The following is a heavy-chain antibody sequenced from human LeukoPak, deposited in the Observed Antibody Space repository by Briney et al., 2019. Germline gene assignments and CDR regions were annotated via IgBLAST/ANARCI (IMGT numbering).Heavy chain of an antibody. D-gene: IGHD2-21*02. J-gene: IGHJ4*02. CDR3: AKRPRIVVVTTNAFDY. CDR2: ITTSDGNT. V-gene: IGHV3-23*01. CDR1: GFTFSSYT. Sequence: GGSLRLSCAASGFTFSSYTMSWVRQAPGKGLERVSTITTSDGNTYYADSVKGRFTVSRDNSKNTLYLQMNSLRPEDTAVYYCAKRPRIVVVTTNAFDYWGQGTLVTVSS.